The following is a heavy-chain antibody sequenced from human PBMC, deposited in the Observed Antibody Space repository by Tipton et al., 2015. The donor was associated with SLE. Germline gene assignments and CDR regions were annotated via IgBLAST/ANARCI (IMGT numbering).Heavy chain of an antibody. V-gene: IGHV4-34*01. J-gene: IGHJ4*02. CDR2: INHSGST. CDR1: GGSFSGYY. D-gene: IGHD3-22*01. CDR3: ARDSSMIVVVPLDY. Sequence: LRLSCAVYGGSFSGYYWSWIRQPPGKGLEWIGEINHSGSTNYNPSLKSRVTISVDTSKNQFSLKLSSVTAADTAVYYCARDSSMIVVVPLDYWGQGTLVTVSS.